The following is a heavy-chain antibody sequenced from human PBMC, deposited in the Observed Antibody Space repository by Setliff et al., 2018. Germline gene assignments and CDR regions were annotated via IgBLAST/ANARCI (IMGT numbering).Heavy chain of an antibody. CDR1: GGTFSNFD. D-gene: IGHD3-22*01. J-gene: IGHJ5*02. CDR3: ARDPFRNYDTAPVWFDP. V-gene: IGHV1-69*13. CDR2: VIPIFGTT. Sequence: SVKVSCKASGGTFSNFDINWVRQAPGQGLEWMGGVIPIFGTTNYAQKFQGRITISADESTTTAYMELSSLRSEDTAVYYCARDPFRNYDTAPVWFDPWGQGTLVTVSS.